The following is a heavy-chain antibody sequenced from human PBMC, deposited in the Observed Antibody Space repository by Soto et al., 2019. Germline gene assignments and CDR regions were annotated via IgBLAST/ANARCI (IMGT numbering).Heavy chain of an antibody. V-gene: IGHV1-46*01. D-gene: IGHD1-26*01. J-gene: IGHJ4*02. CDR1: AYTFTSYY. Sequence: ASVKVSCKAPAYTFTSYYIHWVRQAPGQGLEWMGIINPNGGSTRFAQTLQGRITMTTDTSTSTAYMELRSLRSEDTAVYYCARSSVEVFGIIIEGSDWLDYWGQGTLVTVSS. CDR3: ARSSVEVFGIIIEGSDWLDY. CDR2: INPNGGST.